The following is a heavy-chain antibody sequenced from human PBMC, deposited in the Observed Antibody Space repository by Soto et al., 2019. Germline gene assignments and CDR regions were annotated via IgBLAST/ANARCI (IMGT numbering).Heavy chain of an antibody. D-gene: IGHD3-16*02. V-gene: IGHV3-23*01. CDR1: GFTYESYA. J-gene: IGHJ4*02. Sequence: EVQLLESGGGLVQHGGSLRLSCAASGFTYESYAMSWVRQAPGKGLEWVSGINSGGTVAHYADSVKGRFAISRDNSKNTLSLEMNSLRADDTGLYYCAISTGGFGGLFVVPSDYWGQGTLVTVSS. CDR3: AISTGGFGGLFVVPSDY. CDR2: INSGGTVA.